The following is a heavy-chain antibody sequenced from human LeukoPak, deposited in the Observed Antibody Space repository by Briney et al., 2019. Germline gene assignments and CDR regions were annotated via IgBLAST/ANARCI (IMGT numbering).Heavy chain of an antibody. CDR2: ISYDGSNK. CDR1: GFTFSSYA. CDR3: ARSDSSGYYSSYFDY. V-gene: IGHV3-30*04. D-gene: IGHD3-22*01. Sequence: GGSLRLSCAASGFTFSSYAMHWVRQAPGKGLEWVAVISYDGSNKYYADSVKGRFTISRDNSKNTLYLQMNSLRAEDTAVYYCARSDSSGYYSSYFDYWGQGTLVTVSS. J-gene: IGHJ4*02.